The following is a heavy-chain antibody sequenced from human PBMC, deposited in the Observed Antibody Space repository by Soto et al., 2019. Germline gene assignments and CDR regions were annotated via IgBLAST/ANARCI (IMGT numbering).Heavy chain of an antibody. CDR2: IKTDGTYA. CDR3: AAGGSGYYAN. D-gene: IGHD3-22*01. J-gene: IGHJ4*02. V-gene: IGHV3-74*01. Sequence: EVQLVESGGDLVQPGGSLRLSCAASGFTFSTYWMHWVRQAPGKGLLWVSRIKTDGTYATYVDFVKGRFTISRDNAKNTLYLQMNSLRVEDAAVYYCAAGGSGYYANWGQGTLVTVSS. CDR1: GFTFSTYW.